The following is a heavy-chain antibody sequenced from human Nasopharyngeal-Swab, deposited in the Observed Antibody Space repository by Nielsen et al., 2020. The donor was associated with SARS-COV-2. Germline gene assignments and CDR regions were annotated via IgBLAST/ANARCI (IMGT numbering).Heavy chain of an antibody. J-gene: IGHJ3*02. CDR2: INHSGST. Sequence: RQAPGKGLEWSGEINHSGSTKYNPSLKSRVTISGDTSKNQFSLKLSSVTAADTAVYYCARGDILTGSQAAFDIWGQGTMVTVSS. V-gene: IGHV4-34*01. CDR3: ARGDILTGSQAAFDI. D-gene: IGHD3-9*01.